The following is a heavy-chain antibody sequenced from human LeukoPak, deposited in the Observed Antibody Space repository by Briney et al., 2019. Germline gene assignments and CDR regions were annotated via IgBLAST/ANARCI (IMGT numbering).Heavy chain of an antibody. V-gene: IGHV4-59*01. CDR3: ARDLDYGGSSIWYFDL. CDR2: IYYRGST. J-gene: IGHJ2*01. Sequence: PSETLSLTCTVSGGSISSFYWSWIRQPPGKGLEWIGYIYYRGSTQYNPSLKSRVTISVDTSKNQFSLRLTSVTAADTAVYYCARDLDYGGSSIWYFDLWGRGTLVTVSS. CDR1: GGSISSFY. D-gene: IGHD4-23*01.